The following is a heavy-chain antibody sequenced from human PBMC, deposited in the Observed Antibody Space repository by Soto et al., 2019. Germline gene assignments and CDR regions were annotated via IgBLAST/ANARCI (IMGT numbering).Heavy chain of an antibody. CDR2: IYYSGST. J-gene: IGHJ5*02. CDR1: GGSISSGGYH. CDR3: ARGKNWFDP. V-gene: IGHV4-31*03. Sequence: SETLSLTCTVSGGSISSGGYHWSWIRQHPGKGLEWIGHIYYSGSTYYNPSLKSRVTISVDTSKNQFSLKLSSVTAADTAVYYCARGKNWFDPWGQGTLVTVSS.